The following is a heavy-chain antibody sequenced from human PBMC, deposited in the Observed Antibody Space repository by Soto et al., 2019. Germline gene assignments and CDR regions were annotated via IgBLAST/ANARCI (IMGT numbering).Heavy chain of an antibody. Sequence: EVQLVESGGGLAQPGGSLRLSCGASGFTFSNRGMNLVRQSPGKGLEWVSLISKTSSAIYYADSVQGRLTISRDNAKNSLYLQMNSLRVEDTCVYFCAKDKYPAARHSSSCCDGMDVWGQGATVTGSS. CDR3: AKDKYPAARHSSSCCDGMDV. CDR2: ISKTSSAI. V-gene: IGHV3-48*01. CDR1: GFTFSNRG. D-gene: IGHD2-2*01. J-gene: IGHJ6*02.